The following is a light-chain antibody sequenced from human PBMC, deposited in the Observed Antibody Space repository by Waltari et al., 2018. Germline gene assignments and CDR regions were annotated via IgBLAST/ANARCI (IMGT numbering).Light chain of an antibody. V-gene: IGKV1-9*01. J-gene: IGKJ4*01. CDR3: QQLKNSPLT. CDR2: AAS. Sequence: DIQLTQSPSFLSASVGDRVTITCRASQDITSFLAWYQQKPGKAPKLLIFAASTLQGGVPSRFSGSGSGTEFTLTINSLLPEDFATYYCQQLKNSPLTFGGGTKVEIK. CDR1: QDITSF.